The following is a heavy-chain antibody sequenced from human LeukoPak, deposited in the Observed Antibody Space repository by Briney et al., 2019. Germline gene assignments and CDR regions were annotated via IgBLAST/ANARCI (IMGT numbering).Heavy chain of an antibody. CDR2: INHSGST. CDR3: ASVSGSYYRPPRDY. Sequence: SETLSLTCAVYGGSFSGYYWGWIRQPPGKGLEWIGEINHSGSTNYNPSLKSRVTISVDTSKNQFSLKLSSVTAADTAVYYCASVSGSYYRPPRDYWGQGTLVTVSS. V-gene: IGHV4-34*01. CDR1: GGSFSGYY. J-gene: IGHJ4*02. D-gene: IGHD3-10*01.